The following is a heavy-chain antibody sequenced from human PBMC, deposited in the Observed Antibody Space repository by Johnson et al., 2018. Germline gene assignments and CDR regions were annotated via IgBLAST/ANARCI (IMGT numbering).Heavy chain of an antibody. CDR3: AKEVVAGTSSSGYYGMDV. V-gene: IGHV3-23*04. D-gene: IGHD2-15*01. CDR2: LSGSGDST. J-gene: IGHJ6*02. Sequence: VQLVETGGGLVQPGGSLRPSCAASGFTYSTYAMTWVRQAPGKGLEWVSALSGSGDSTYYADSVRGRFIIPRDNSVTTLYLQMNSLRAEDTAVYYCAKEVVAGTSSSGYYGMDVWGQGTTVTVS. CDR1: GFTYSTYA.